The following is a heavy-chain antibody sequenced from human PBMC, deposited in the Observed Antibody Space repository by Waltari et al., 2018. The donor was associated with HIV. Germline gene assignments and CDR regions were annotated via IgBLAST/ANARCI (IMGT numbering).Heavy chain of an antibody. J-gene: IGHJ3*02. D-gene: IGHD6-13*01. CDR3: ARSSIAAAGTEAFDI. CDR2: INHSGST. V-gene: IGHV4-34*01. Sequence: QVQLQQWGAGLLKPSETLSLTCAVYGGSFSGYYWSWIRQPPGKGLEWIGEINHSGSTNYNPSLKSRVTISVDTSKNQFSLKLSSVTAADTAVYYCARSSIAAAGTEAFDIWGQGTMVTVSS. CDR1: GGSFSGYY.